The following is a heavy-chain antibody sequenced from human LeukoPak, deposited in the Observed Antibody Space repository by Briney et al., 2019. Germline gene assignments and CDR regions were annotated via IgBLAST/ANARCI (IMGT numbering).Heavy chain of an antibody. CDR2: INHSGST. V-gene: IGHV4-34*01. CDR1: GGSFSGYY. D-gene: IGHD3-22*01. CDR3: ARGVTMIGRLRFDP. J-gene: IGHJ5*02. Sequence: SETLSLTCAVYGGSFSGYYWSWIRQPPGKGLEWIGEINHSGSTNYNPSLKSRVTISVDTSKNQFSLKLGSVTAADTAVYYCARGVTMIGRLRFDPWGQGTLVTVSS.